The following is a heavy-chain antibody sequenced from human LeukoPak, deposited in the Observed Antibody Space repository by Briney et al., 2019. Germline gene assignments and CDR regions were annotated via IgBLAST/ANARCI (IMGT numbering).Heavy chain of an antibody. Sequence: GALRLSCAASGFTFSSYAMHWVRQAPGKGLEWVAVISYDASKNYYADSVKGRFTISRDNSKNTLYLQMNSLRAEDTAVYYCARDSARYGDHGYFQHWGQCTLVTLSS. D-gene: IGHD4-17*01. CDR3: ARDSARYGDHGYFQH. CDR2: ISYDASKN. J-gene: IGHJ1*01. V-gene: IGHV3-30*01. CDR1: GFTFSSYA.